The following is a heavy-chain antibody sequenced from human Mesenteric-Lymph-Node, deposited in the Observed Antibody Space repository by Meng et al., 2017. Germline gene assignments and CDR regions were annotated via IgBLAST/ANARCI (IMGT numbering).Heavy chain of an antibody. V-gene: IGHV3-23*04. D-gene: IGHD3-16*01. CDR3: AKLTSL. Sequence: QWVEPGVRVVQPGRALGPSCAASGFTFSISSMSWVRQAPGKGLEWVSTFAANNSTYYADSVKGRFTISRDNSKNTLYLQMNSLRAEDTAVYYCAKLTSLWGQGTLVTVSS. CDR2: FAANNST. J-gene: IGHJ4*02. CDR1: GFTFSISS.